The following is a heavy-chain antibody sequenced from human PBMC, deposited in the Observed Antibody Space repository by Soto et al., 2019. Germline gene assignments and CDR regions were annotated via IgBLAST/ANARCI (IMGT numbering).Heavy chain of an antibody. J-gene: IGHJ6*02. V-gene: IGHV4-59*01. Sequence: PSETLSLTCTVSGGSLGSYYWSWIRQPPGKGLEWIGYVFYTGRANYNASLKSRVSISLDTSNYQFSLKLSSVTAADTAVYYCAREGEGRRNPPPYYYDGKDVWGQGTTVTVSS. CDR3: AREGEGRRNPPPYYYDGKDV. CDR2: VFYTGRA. CDR1: GGSLGSYY. D-gene: IGHD2-21*01.